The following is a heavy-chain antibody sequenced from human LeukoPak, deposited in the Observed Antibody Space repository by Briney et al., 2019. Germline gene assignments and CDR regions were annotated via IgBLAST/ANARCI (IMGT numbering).Heavy chain of an antibody. CDR1: GFTFSSYG. CDR3: AKGGGWLYYFDY. Sequence: GGSLRLSCAASGFTFSSYGMHWVRQAPGKGLEWVAVISYDGSNKYYADSVKGRFAISRDNSKNTVYLQVNSLRAGDTAVYYCAKGGGWLYYFDYWGQGTLVTVSS. D-gene: IGHD6-19*01. V-gene: IGHV3-30*18. J-gene: IGHJ4*02. CDR2: ISYDGSNK.